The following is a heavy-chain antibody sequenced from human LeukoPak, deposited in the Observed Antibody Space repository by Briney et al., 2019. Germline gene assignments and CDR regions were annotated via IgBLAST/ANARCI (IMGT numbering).Heavy chain of an antibody. D-gene: IGHD3-22*01. Sequence: SETLSLTCAVYGGSFSGYYWSWIRQPPGKGLEWIGEINHSGSTNYNPSLKSRVTISVDTSKNQFSLKLSSVTAADTAVYYCARGLAGHIRTYYYDSSGYYRTPYFDYWGQGTLVTVSS. V-gene: IGHV4-34*01. CDR1: GGSFSGYY. CDR2: INHSGST. CDR3: ARGLAGHIRTYYYDSSGYYRTPYFDY. J-gene: IGHJ4*02.